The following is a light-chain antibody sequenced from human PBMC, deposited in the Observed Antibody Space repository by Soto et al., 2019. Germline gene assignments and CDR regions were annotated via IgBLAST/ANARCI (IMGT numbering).Light chain of an antibody. V-gene: IGLV2-14*03. Sequence: QSVLTQPASVSGSPGQSITISCTGTSSDVGAFDYVSWYQQHPGKVPKLLIFDVSSRPSGVSSRFSGSKSANTASLTISGLQAEDDADYFCFSHTTTKSYVFGTGTKLTVL. CDR2: DVS. CDR1: SSDVGAFDY. J-gene: IGLJ1*01. CDR3: FSHTTTKSYV.